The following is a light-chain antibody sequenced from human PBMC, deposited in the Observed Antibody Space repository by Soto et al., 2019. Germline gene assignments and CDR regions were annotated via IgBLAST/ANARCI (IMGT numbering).Light chain of an antibody. V-gene: IGKV3-20*01. J-gene: IGKJ2*01. CDR3: QHYDISPFP. CDR1: QSVSSTY. CDR2: GAS. Sequence: EIVLTQSPGTLSLSPGERATLSCRASQSVSSTYLAWYQQKPGQAPRLLIYGASSRATGIPDRFSGSGSGTDFPLTISRLEPEDFAVYYCQHYDISPFPFGQGTKLEIK.